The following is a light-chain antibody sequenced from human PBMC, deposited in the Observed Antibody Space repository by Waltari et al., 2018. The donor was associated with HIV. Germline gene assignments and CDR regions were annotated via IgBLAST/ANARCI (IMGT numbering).Light chain of an antibody. V-gene: IGLV3-1*01. CDR2: QDK. CDR3: QAWDRTTGV. CDR1: KMGEKY. J-gene: IGLJ1*01. Sequence: SFELTQPPSRSVSPGQTANISCSGEKMGEKYVSWYQQKSGQSPVVVIFQDKRRPSGISERFSGSNSGNTATLTISGTQPIGEADYYCQAWDRTTGVFGTGTKLTVL.